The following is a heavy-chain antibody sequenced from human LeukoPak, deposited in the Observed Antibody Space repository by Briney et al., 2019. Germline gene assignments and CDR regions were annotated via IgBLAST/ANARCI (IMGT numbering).Heavy chain of an antibody. Sequence: PSETLSLTCNVSGASISSNYLSWIRQPPGKGLEWIGFIYHTGSTNYNPSLKSRVTLSVDTSKNQFSLRLSSVTAADTAVYYCATAYRSSSKFDNWGQGTLVTVSS. J-gene: IGHJ4*02. CDR1: GASISSNY. V-gene: IGHV4-59*01. CDR2: IYHTGST. D-gene: IGHD6-6*01. CDR3: ATAYRSSSKFDN.